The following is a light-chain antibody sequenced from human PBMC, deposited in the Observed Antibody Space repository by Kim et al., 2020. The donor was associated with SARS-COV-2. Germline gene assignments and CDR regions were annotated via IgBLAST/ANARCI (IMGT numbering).Light chain of an antibody. CDR3: AAWDDSLSGYV. Sequence: GQRVTISCSGSSSNFGSNYVYWYQQLPGTAPKLLIYSNNQRPSGVPDRFSGSKSGTSASLAISGLRSEDEADYYCAAWDDSLSGYVFGTGTKVTVL. V-gene: IGLV1-47*02. J-gene: IGLJ1*01. CDR1: SSNFGSNY. CDR2: SNN.